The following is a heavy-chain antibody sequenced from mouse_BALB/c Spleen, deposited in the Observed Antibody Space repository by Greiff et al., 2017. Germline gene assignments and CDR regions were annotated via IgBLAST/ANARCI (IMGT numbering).Heavy chain of an antibody. Sequence: EVMLVESGGGLVKPGGSLKLSCAASGFAFSSYDMSWVRQTPEKRLEWVAYISSGGGSTYYPDTVKGRFTISRDNAKNTLYLQMSSLKSEDTAMYYCARHETTGYFDYWGQGTTLTVSS. CDR3: ARHETTGYFDY. CDR1: GFAFSSYD. D-gene: IGHD1-1*01. V-gene: IGHV5-12-1*01. J-gene: IGHJ2*01. CDR2: ISSGGGST.